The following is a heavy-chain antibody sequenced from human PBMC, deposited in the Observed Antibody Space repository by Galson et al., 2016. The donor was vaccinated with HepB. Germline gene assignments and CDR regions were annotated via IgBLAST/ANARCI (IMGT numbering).Heavy chain of an antibody. V-gene: IGHV1-2*02. J-gene: IGHJ3*02. CDR1: GYTFTGYY. Sequence: SCKASGYTFTGYYMHWVRQAPGQGLEWMGWVTPNNGGTNYAQEFRGRVTMTRDPSINTAYMELSRLTSDDTAVYYCARESDVFDIWGQGTMVTVSS. CDR3: ARESDVFDI. CDR2: VTPNNGGT.